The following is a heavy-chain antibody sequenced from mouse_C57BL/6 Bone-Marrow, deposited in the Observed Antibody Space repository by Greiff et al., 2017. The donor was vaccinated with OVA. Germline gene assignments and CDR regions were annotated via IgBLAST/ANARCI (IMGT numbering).Heavy chain of an antibody. CDR3: AREIITTVVDWYCDV. CDR1: GYTFTSSW. CDR2: IHPNSGST. V-gene: IGHV1-64*01. J-gene: IGHJ1*03. D-gene: IGHD1-1*01. Sequence: QVQLQQPGAELVKPGASVKLSCKASGYTFTSSWMHWVKQRPGQGLEWIGMIHPNSGSTNYNEKFKSKATLTVDKSSSTAYMQRSSLTSEDSAVDYCAREIITTVVDWYCDVWGTGTTGTVSS.